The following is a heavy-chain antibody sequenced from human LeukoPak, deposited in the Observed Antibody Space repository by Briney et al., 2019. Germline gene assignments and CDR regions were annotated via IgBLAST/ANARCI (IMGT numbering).Heavy chain of an antibody. CDR2: IQNDGSNE. CDR3: AELGITMIGGV. CDR1: GFTFSSYS. V-gene: IGHV3-30*02. Sequence: GGSLRLSCAASGFTFSSYSMNWVRQAPGKGLEWVAYIQNDGSNEQYADSVKGRFTISRDNAKNSLYLQMNSLRAEDTAVYYCAELGITMIGGVWGKGTTVTISS. D-gene: IGHD3-10*02. J-gene: IGHJ6*04.